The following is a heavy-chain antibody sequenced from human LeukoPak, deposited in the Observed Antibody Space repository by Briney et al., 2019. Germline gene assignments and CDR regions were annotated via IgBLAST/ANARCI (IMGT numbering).Heavy chain of an antibody. V-gene: IGHV5-51*01. CDR2: IYPYDSDT. D-gene: IGHD5-12*01. J-gene: IGHJ4*02. CDR1: GYSFTTYW. Sequence: GESLQISCEGSGYSFTTYWIAWVRPIPGKGLEWMGFIYPYDSDTRYSPSFQGQVTISVDKSISTAYVQWSSLKASDTAMYYCARLGYSGYGHLDYWGQGTLVTVSS. CDR3: ARLGYSGYGHLDY.